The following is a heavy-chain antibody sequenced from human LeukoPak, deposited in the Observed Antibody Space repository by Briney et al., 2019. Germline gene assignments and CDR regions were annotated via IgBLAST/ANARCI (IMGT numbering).Heavy chain of an antibody. CDR3: ARKSSTGGYNGCDVWYFDL. CDR2: IANGGDT. D-gene: IGHD5-12*01. CDR1: VGCITPNF. J-gene: IGHJ2*01. Sequence: SETLSLTCTVSVGCITPNFGSWLRKTPGMGLESMRDIANGGDTYYKASRKSRVTISCATSNNDLALKMSAATAADSALYYCARKSSTGGYNGCDVWYFDLWGRGTLVPVPS. V-gene: IGHV4-4*09.